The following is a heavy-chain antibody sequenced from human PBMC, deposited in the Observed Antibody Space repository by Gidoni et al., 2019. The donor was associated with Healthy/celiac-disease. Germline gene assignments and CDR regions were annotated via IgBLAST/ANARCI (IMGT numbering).Heavy chain of an antibody. CDR3: ARGGHRAEHYYYYYMDV. CDR1: AFPLSSYA. Sequence: QVQLVESGGGVVQPGRSLSLPCAASAFPLSSYAMHWVRQAPGKGLEWVAVIWYDGSNKYYADSVKGRFTIARENSKNTLYLQMNSLRAEETAVYYCARGGHRAEHYYYYYMDVWGKGTTVTVSS. D-gene: IGHD1-1*01. CDR2: IWYDGSNK. V-gene: IGHV3-33*01. J-gene: IGHJ6*03.